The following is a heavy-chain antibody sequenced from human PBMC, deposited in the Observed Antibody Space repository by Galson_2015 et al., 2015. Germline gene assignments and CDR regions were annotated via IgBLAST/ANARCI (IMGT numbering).Heavy chain of an antibody. CDR1: GFTFSNYA. V-gene: IGHV3-23*01. CDR2: INTSGGRT. D-gene: IGHD6-13*01. CDR3: AKGLTDYSSSWSDY. J-gene: IGHJ4*02. Sequence: SLRLSCAASGFTFSNYALSWVRQAPGKGLEWVSSINTSGGRTYYADSVKGRFTISRDNSKNTLYLQMNSLRVEDTAVYYCAKGLTDYSSSWSDYWGQGTLVTVSS.